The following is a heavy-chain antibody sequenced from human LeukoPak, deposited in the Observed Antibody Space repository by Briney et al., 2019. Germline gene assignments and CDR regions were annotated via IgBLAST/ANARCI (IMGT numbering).Heavy chain of an antibody. Sequence: GGSLRLSCAASGFTFNSFGMHWVRQAPGKGLEWVAVISYDGSNKYFADSVKGRFTISRDNSKNTLYLQMNNLRAEDSAVYYCARDGSNYYFDYWGQGTLVTVSS. V-gene: IGHV3-30*03. J-gene: IGHJ4*02. CDR3: ARDGSNYYFDY. D-gene: IGHD5-24*01. CDR2: ISYDGSNK. CDR1: GFTFNSFG.